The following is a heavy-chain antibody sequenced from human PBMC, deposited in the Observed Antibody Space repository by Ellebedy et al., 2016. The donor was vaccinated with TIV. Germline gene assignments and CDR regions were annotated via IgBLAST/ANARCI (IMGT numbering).Heavy chain of an antibody. V-gene: IGHV1-69*06. CDR2: IIPIFGTA. D-gene: IGHD4-17*01. J-gene: IGHJ4*02. Sequence: SVKVSXKASGGTFSSYAISWVRQAPGQGLEWMGGIIPIFGTANYAQKFQGRVTITADKSTSTAYMELSSLRSEDTAVYYCARGNYGDYVMGAFDYWGQGTLVTVSS. CDR1: GGTFSSYA. CDR3: ARGNYGDYVMGAFDY.